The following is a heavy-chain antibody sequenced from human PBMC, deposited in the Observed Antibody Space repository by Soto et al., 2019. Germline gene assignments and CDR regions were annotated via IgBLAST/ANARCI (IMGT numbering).Heavy chain of an antibody. CDR2: IYYSGST. CDR1: GGSISSGGYY. V-gene: IGHV4-31*03. J-gene: IGHJ4*02. D-gene: IGHD6-19*01. CDR3: ARWSVDPIAVDY. Sequence: QVQLQESGPGLVKPSQTLSLTCTVSGGSISSGGYYWSWIRQHPGKGLEWMGYIYYSGSTNYNPSLKRRVTISVDPSKNQFSLKLSSVTAADTAVYYCARWSVDPIAVDYWGQGTLVTVSS.